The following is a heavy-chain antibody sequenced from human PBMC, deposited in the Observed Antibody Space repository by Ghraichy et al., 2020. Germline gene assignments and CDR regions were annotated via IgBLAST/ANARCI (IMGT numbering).Heavy chain of an antibody. Sequence: SETLSLTCTVSGGSISNSNWWSWVRQPPGKGLEWIGDIYHTGSTDFNPSLKSQVTISVDKSKNYFSLKVTSVTAADTAVYYCARDMRYYGSGTYLLHGMDVWGQGTTVTVSS. D-gene: IGHD3-10*01. V-gene: IGHV4-4*02. CDR1: GGSISNSNW. J-gene: IGHJ6*02. CDR3: ARDMRYYGSGTYLLHGMDV. CDR2: IYHTGST.